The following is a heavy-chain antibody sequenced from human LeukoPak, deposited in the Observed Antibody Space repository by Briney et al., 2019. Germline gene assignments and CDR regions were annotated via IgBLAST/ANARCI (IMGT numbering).Heavy chain of an antibody. D-gene: IGHD2-15*01. Sequence: AGSLRLSCAASGFTFSSYAMSWVRQAPGKGLEWVSAISDSGGSTYYADSVKGRFTISRDNSKNTLYLQMDSLRAEDTAVYYCAKDESGGSSRDYFDYWGQGTLVTVPS. CDR1: GFTFSSYA. V-gene: IGHV3-23*01. J-gene: IGHJ4*02. CDR3: AKDESGGSSRDYFDY. CDR2: ISDSGGST.